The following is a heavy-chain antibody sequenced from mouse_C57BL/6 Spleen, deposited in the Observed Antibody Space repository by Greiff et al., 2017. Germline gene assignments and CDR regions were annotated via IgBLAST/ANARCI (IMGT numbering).Heavy chain of an antibody. D-gene: IGHD4-1*02. J-gene: IGHJ2*01. V-gene: IGHV3-6*01. CDR2: ISYDGSN. CDR3: ARDSSTVYYFDY. Sequence: ESGPGLVKPSQSLSLTCSVTGYSITSGYYWNWIRQFPGNKLEWMGYISYDGSNNYNPSLKNRISITRDTSKNQFFLKLNSVTTEDTATYYCARDSSTVYYFDYWVQGTTLTVSS. CDR1: GYSITSGYY.